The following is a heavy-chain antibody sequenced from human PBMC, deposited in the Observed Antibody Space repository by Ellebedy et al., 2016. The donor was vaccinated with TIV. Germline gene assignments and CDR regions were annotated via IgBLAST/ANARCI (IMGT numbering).Heavy chain of an antibody. V-gene: IGHV3-74*01. J-gene: IGHJ4*02. CDR2: INSDGSRS. CDR3: ATEFYYRSSY. CDR1: GFTFSSNW. Sequence: GESLKISCAASGFTFSSNWMHWVRQAPGKGLVWVSRINSDGSRSTYADSVKGRFTISRDNTKSLLYLQMSSLRVEDTAVYYCATEFYYRSSYWGQGSLVTVSS. D-gene: IGHD3-10*01.